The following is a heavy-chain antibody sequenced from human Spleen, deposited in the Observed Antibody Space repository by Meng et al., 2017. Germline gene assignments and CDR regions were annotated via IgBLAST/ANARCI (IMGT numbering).Heavy chain of an antibody. CDR1: GGSISGYY. CDR3: ARGPRITVAGRWFDP. D-gene: IGHD6-19*01. V-gene: IGHV4-34*01. J-gene: IGHJ5*02. Sequence: VPLQQWGGGLLEPPGTLSLTCAVYGGSISGYYWSWIRQPPGKGLEWIGEINHSGRTDYNPSLKSRVTISVDTSKNQFSLKLSSVTAADTAVYYCARGPRITVAGRWFDPWGQGTLVTVSS. CDR2: INHSGRT.